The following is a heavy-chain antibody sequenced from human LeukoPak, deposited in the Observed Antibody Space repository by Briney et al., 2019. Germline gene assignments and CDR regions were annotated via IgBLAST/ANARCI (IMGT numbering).Heavy chain of an antibody. CDR3: ARDLSAYTPRYYYYYGMDV. V-gene: IGHV6-1*01. CDR2: TYYRSKWYN. Sequence: SQTLSLTCAISGGSVSSNDAAWNWIRQSPSRGLEWLGRTYYRSKWYNDYAVSVKSRITINPDTSKNQFYLQLNSVPPEDTAVYYCARDLSAYTPRYYYYYGMDVWGQGTTVTVSS. J-gene: IGHJ6*02. D-gene: IGHD2-2*02. CDR1: GGSVSSNDAA.